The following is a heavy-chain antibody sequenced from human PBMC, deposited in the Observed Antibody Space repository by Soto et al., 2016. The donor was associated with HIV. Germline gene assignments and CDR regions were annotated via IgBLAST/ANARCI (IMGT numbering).Heavy chain of an antibody. CDR1: GFTFNIYT. Sequence: VQLVESGGGLVKPGGSLRLSCAASGFTFNIYTMNWVRQAPGKGLEWVSSISTSSSYIFYRDSVRGRFTISRDNAKKSLYLQMDSLRAEDTAVYYCARDSCSTTTCPIDYWGQGTLVTVSS. CDR3: ARDSCSTTTCPIDY. D-gene: IGHD2-2*01. V-gene: IGHV3-21*01. J-gene: IGHJ4*02. CDR2: ISTSSSYI.